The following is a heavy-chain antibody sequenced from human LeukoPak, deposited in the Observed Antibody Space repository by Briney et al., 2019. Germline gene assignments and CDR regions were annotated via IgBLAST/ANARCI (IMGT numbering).Heavy chain of an antibody. CDR1: GGTFSSYA. CDR2: IIPIFGTA. V-gene: IGHV1-69*13. CDR3: ALGYCSGGSCYPSDY. Sequence: GASVKVSCKASGGTFSSYAISWVRQAPGQGLEWMGGIIPIFGTANYAQKFQGRVTITADESTSTAYMELSSLRSEDTAVYYCALGYCSGGSCYPSDYWGQGTLVTVSS. D-gene: IGHD2-15*01. J-gene: IGHJ4*02.